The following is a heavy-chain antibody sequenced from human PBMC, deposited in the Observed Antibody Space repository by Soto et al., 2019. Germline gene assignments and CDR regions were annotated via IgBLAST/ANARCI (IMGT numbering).Heavy chain of an antibody. J-gene: IGHJ4*02. CDR3: AKLPAAQSYFDF. D-gene: IGHD2-2*01. V-gene: IGHV3-23*01. CDR2: ISGSGGST. Sequence: PGGSLRLSCAASGFTFITYAMSWVRQAPGKRLEWVSIISGSGGSTYYPDSVKGRFTISRDNSKNTLYLQMNSLRADDTAVYYCAKLPAAQSYFDFWGQGTLVTVSS. CDR1: GFTFITYA.